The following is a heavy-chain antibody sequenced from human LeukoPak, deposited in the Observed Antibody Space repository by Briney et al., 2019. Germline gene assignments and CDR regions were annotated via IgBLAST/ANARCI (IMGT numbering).Heavy chain of an antibody. D-gene: IGHD4-17*01. CDR2: IGGSVGST. Sequence: GGSLRLSCAASGFNFSTYAMSWVRQAPGKGLEWVSGIGGSVGSTYYADSVKGRFTISRDNSKNTLYLQVNSLRAEDTAVYYCARVDGDYVSVDYWGQGTPVTVST. CDR3: ARVDGDYVSVDY. CDR1: GFNFSTYA. V-gene: IGHV3-23*01. J-gene: IGHJ4*02.